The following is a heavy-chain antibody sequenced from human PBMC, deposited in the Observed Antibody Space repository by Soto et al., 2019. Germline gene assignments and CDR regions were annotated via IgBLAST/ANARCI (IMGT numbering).Heavy chain of an antibody. D-gene: IGHD2-2*01. CDR3: ASSPRGYCSSTSCRELGNYYGMDV. Sequence: GESLKISCKGSGYSFTSYWISWVRQMPGKGLEWMGRIDPSDSYTDYSPSFQGHVTISADRSISTAYLQWSSLKASDTAMYYCASSPRGYCSSTSCRELGNYYGMDVWGQGTTVTVSS. J-gene: IGHJ6*02. V-gene: IGHV5-10-1*01. CDR1: GYSFTSYW. CDR2: IDPSDSYT.